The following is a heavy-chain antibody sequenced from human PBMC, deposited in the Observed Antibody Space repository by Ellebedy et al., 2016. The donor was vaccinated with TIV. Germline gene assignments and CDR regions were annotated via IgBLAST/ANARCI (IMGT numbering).Heavy chain of an antibody. D-gene: IGHD1-26*01. V-gene: IGHV3-73*01. CDR1: GFPFSGAG. J-gene: IGHJ4*02. Sequence: PGGSLRLSCTISGFPFSGAGVHWVRQASGKGLEWVGNIRTKPHNYATTYAASVEGRFAISRDDSKNTAYLQMNSLKTEDTGVYYCTRVLKYGVGTTPPYGYWGQGTLVTVSS. CDR3: TRVLKYGVGTTPPYGY. CDR2: IRTKPHNYAT.